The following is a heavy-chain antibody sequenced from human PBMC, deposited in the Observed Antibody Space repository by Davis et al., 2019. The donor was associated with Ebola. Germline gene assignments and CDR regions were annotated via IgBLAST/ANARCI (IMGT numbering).Heavy chain of an antibody. Sequence: GESLKIPCAASGFTFSDYYMSWIRQAPGKGLEWVSYISSSGSTIYYADSVKGRFTISRDNAKNSLYLHMNSLRPEDTALYYCAKDGGGTGAGWFDPWGQGTLVTVSS. V-gene: IGHV3-11*01. CDR3: AKDGGGTGAGWFDP. CDR1: GFTFSDYY. J-gene: IGHJ5*02. CDR2: ISSSGSTI. D-gene: IGHD4-23*01.